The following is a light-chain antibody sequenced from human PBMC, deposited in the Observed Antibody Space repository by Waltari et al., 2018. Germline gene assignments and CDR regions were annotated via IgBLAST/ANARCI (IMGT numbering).Light chain of an antibody. Sequence: EIVMTQSPATLAVSPGEGAILSCRASENARTSLVWYQQKPGQPPRLLIYGASSRATGVPGRFSGSGSGTEFTLAISSLQSEDFAVYYCHHSHKWPPRLTFGGGTKVEIK. CDR2: GAS. CDR1: ENARTS. V-gene: IGKV3-15*01. J-gene: IGKJ4*01. CDR3: HHSHKWPPRLT.